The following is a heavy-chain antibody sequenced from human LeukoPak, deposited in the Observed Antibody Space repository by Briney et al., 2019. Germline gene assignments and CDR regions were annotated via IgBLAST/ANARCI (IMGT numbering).Heavy chain of an antibody. CDR2: IYYSGST. Sequence: SETLSLTCTVSGGSVSSTSYYWGWIRQPPGKGLEWIGSIYYSGSTYYNPSLKSRATISVDTSKNQFSLKLSSVTAADTAVYYCARRYSGSYQIEHRYYFDYWGQGTLVTVSS. D-gene: IGHD1-26*01. J-gene: IGHJ4*02. CDR1: GGSVSSTSYY. CDR3: ARRYSGSYQIEHRYYFDY. V-gene: IGHV4-39*01.